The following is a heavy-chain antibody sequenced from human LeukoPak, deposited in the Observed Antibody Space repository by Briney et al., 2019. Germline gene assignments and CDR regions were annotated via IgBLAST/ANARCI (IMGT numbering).Heavy chain of an antibody. CDR1: GCTFTGYY. D-gene: IGHD1-14*01. J-gene: IGHJ4*02. Sequence: ASVKVSCKASGCTFTGYYMHWVRQAPGQGLEWMGWINPNSGGTNYAQKFQGRVTMTRDTSISTAYMELSRLRSDDTAVYYCARAQYNWNHSSGYWGQGTLVTVSS. V-gene: IGHV1-2*02. CDR2: INPNSGGT. CDR3: ARAQYNWNHSSGY.